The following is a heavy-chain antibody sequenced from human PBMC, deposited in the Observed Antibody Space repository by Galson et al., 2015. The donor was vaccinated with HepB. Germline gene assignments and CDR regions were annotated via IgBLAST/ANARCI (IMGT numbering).Heavy chain of an antibody. CDR2: ISGSGGST. V-gene: IGHV3-23*01. D-gene: IGHD4-23*01. Sequence: SLRLSCAASGFTFSSYAMSWVRQAPGKGLEWVSAISGSGGSTYYADSVKGRFTISRDNSKNTPYLQMNSLRAEDTAVYYCAGVTVVTPGMDVWGQGTTVTVSS. J-gene: IGHJ6*02. CDR3: AGVTVVTPGMDV. CDR1: GFTFSSYA.